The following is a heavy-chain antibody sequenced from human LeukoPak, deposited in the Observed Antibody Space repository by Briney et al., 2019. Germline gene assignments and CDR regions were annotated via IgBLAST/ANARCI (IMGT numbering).Heavy chain of an antibody. CDR2: ISTNGGST. CDR3: AREISRFGI. V-gene: IGHV3-64*01. D-gene: IGHD3-16*01. Sequence: GGSLRLSCAASGFTFSNYGMHWVRQAPGKGLEYVAAISTNGGSTYYTNSVKGRFTISRDNSKNTLYLQMGSLRPEDMAVYYCAREISRFGIWGQGTLVTVSS. CDR1: GFTFSNYG. J-gene: IGHJ4*02.